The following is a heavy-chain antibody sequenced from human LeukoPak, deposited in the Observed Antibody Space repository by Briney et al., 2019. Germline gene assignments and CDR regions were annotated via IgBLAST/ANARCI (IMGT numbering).Heavy chain of an antibody. J-gene: IGHJ5*02. CDR2: IIPIFGTA. D-gene: IGHD6-19*01. CDR3: ARLWTGYSSGWYAASRLRFDP. CDR1: GGTFSSYA. V-gene: IGHV1-69*13. Sequence: ASVKVSCKASGGTFSSYAISWVRQAPGQGLEWMGGIIPIFGTANYAQKFQGRVTITADESTSTAYMELSSLRSEDTAVYYCARLWTGYSSGWYAASRLRFDPWGQETLVTVSS.